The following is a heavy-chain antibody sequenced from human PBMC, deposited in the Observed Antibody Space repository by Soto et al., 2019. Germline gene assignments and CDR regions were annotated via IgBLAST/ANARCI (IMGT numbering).Heavy chain of an antibody. Sequence: PSETLSLTCAVYGVSFSGYYSTWIRPPPGTGLEWIGEINHSGSTNYNPSLKSRVTISVDTSKNQFSLKLTSVTAADTAVYYCARDKITGLFDYWGQGTLVTVSS. CDR1: GVSFSGYY. J-gene: IGHJ4*02. CDR2: INHSGST. CDR3: ARDKITGLFDY. V-gene: IGHV4-34*01. D-gene: IGHD2-8*02.